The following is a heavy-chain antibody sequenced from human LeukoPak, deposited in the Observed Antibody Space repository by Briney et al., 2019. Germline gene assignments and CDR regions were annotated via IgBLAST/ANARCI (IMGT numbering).Heavy chain of an antibody. CDR3: ARGAGSTRVYYYYYMDV. CDR1: GGSISSGSYY. J-gene: IGHJ6*03. Sequence: SETLSLTCTVSGGSISSGSYYWSWIRQPAGKGLEWIGRIYYSGSTNYNPSLKSRVTISVDTSKNQFSLKLSSVTAADTAVYYCARGAGSTRVYYYYYMDVWGKGTTVTVSS. V-gene: IGHV4-61*10. CDR2: IYYSGST. D-gene: IGHD2-2*01.